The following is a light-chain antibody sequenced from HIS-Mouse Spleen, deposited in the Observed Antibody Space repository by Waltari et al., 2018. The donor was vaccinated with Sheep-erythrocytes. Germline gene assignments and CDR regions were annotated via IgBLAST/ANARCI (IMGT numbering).Light chain of an antibody. CDR2: GNN. CDR3: QSYDSSLSGSV. J-gene: IGLJ2*01. CDR1: SSNIGAGYD. V-gene: IGLV1-40*01. Sequence: QSVLTQPPSVSGAPGQRVTISCTGSSSNIGAGYDVHWYQQLPGTAPKLLIYGNNNRPSGVPDRFSGSKSGTSASLAITGLQAEDEADYYCQSYDSSLSGSVFG.